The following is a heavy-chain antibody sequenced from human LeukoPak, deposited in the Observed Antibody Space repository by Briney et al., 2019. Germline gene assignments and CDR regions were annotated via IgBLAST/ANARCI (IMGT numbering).Heavy chain of an antibody. D-gene: IGHD1-1*01. Sequence: WASVKVSCKASGYTFTGYYMHWVRQAPGQGLEWMGWINPNSGGTNYAQKFQGRVTMTRDTSISTAYMELSRLRSDDTAVYYCARGWPRADWNDVNGDDYWGQGTLVTVSS. CDR1: GYTFTGYY. CDR2: INPNSGGT. V-gene: IGHV1-2*02. J-gene: IGHJ4*02. CDR3: ARGWPRADWNDVNGDDY.